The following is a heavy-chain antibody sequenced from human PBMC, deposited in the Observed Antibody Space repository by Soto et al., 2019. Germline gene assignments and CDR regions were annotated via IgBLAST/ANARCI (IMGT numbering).Heavy chain of an antibody. CDR1: GYTFTSYY. CDR3: ARPPDPGCINAVWDPLAY. Sequence: QVQLVQSGAEVKKPGASVKISCKASGYTFTSYYMHWVRQAPGQGLEWMGIINPSGGSTNYAQKLQGRGAMTRDTSSSTVYMERNSLRSEDTAVYYCARPPDPGCINAVWDPLAYWGQGTLVTVSS. J-gene: IGHJ4*02. V-gene: IGHV1-46*01. D-gene: IGHD2-8*01. CDR2: INPSGGST.